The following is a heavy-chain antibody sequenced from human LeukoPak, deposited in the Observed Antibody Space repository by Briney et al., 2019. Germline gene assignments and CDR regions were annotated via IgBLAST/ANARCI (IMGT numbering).Heavy chain of an antibody. V-gene: IGHV3-33*01. CDR2: IWYDGSKI. CDR3: ARKGSTWAPDY. D-gene: IGHD2-2*01. J-gene: IGHJ4*02. CDR1: GFTFSSYG. Sequence: PGRSLRLSCAASGFTFSSYGMHWVRQPPGKGLEWVAAIWYDGSKIYYADSVKGRFAISRDNSENTLYLQINSLRAEDTAVYYCARKGSTWAPDYWGQGTLVTVSS.